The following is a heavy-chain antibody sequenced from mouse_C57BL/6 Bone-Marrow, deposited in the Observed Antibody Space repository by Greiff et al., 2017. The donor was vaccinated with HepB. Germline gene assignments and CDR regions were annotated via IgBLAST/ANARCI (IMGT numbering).Heavy chain of an antibody. CDR3: ASVTAVY. D-gene: IGHD1-1*01. CDR2: IDPANGNT. Sequence: VQLQQSVAELVRPGASVKLSCTASGFNITNTYMQWVKQRPEQGLEWIGRIDPANGNTKYAPQFQGKATLTADTSSNTADLQLSSLPSGDTAIYYCASVTAVYWGQGTTLTVSA. V-gene: IGHV14-3*01. J-gene: IGHJ2*01. CDR1: GFNITNTY.